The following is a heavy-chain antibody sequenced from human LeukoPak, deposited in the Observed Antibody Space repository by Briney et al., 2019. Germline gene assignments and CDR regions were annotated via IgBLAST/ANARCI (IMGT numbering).Heavy chain of an antibody. Sequence: PSETLSLTCTVSGGSISSYYWSWIRQPPGKGLEWIGYIYYSGSTYYNPSLKSRVTISVDTSKNQFSLKLSSVTAADTAVYYCARDNKSGTYYDFWSGTSNWFDPWGQGTLVTVSS. CDR3: ARDNKSGTYYDFWSGTSNWFDP. CDR2: IYYSGST. D-gene: IGHD3-3*01. V-gene: IGHV4-59*06. CDR1: GGSISSYY. J-gene: IGHJ5*02.